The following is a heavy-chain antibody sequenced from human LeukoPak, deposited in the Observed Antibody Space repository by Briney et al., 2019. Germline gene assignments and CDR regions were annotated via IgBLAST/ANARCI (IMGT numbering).Heavy chain of an antibody. CDR1: GFTFSSYA. V-gene: IGHV3-23*01. D-gene: IGHD3-22*01. Sequence: GSLRLSCAASGFTFSSYAMSWVRQAPGKGLEWVSAISGSGGSTYYADSVKGRFTISRDNAKNSLYLQMNSLRAEDTAVYYCARGEYDSSGYSVPEFDYWGQGTLVTVSS. CDR3: ARGEYDSSGYSVPEFDY. J-gene: IGHJ4*02. CDR2: ISGSGGST.